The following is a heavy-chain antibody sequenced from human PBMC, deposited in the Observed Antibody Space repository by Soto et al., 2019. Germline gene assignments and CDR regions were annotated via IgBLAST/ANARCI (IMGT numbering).Heavy chain of an antibody. J-gene: IGHJ3*02. V-gene: IGHV3-23*01. CDR2: ISGSGGST. Sequence: GGSLRLSCAASGFTFSSYAMSWVRQAPGKGLEWVSAISGSGGSTYYADSVKGRFTISRDNSKNTLYLQMNSLRAEDTAVYYCAKISFIAARPDDAFDIWGQGTMVTVSS. CDR3: AKISFIAARPDDAFDI. CDR1: GFTFSSYA. D-gene: IGHD6-6*01.